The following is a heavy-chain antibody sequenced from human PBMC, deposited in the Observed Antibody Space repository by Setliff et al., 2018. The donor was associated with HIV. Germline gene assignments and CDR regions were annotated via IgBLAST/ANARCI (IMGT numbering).Heavy chain of an antibody. CDR2: IIPILGVP. D-gene: IGHD3-22*01. Sequence: SVKVSCKASGGPFTSSSIGWVRQAPGQGLEWMGRIIPILGVPRYAQKFQGRVTITADKSTSTSYMHLSSLRAEDTAVYFWARGGDYDSSGYYVTWGQGSLVTVSS. J-gene: IGHJ4*02. CDR1: GGPFTSSS. V-gene: IGHV1-69*02. CDR3: ARGGDYDSSGYYVT.